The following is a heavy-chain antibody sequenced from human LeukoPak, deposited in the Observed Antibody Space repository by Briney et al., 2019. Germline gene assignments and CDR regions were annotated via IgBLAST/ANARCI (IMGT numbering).Heavy chain of an antibody. V-gene: IGHV3-13*01. CDR2: IGTAGDT. J-gene: IGHJ4*02. CDR1: GFTLSSYA. Sequence: GGSLRLSCAASGFTLSSYAMHWVRQPAGKGLEWVSAIGTAGDTFYPGSVKGRFTISRDNAKNTLYLQMNSLRAEDTAVYFCAKDYSASQLVPLYYFNCWGQGSLVTVSS. CDR3: AKDYSASQLVPLYYFNC. D-gene: IGHD6-6*01.